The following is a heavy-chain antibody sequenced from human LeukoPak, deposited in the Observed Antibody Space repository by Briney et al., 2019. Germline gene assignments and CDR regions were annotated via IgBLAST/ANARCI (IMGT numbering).Heavy chain of an antibody. CDR3: ARELPYSLDY. V-gene: IGHV4-38-2*02. D-gene: IGHD2-15*01. CDR2: IYYIGST. J-gene: IGHJ4*02. Sequence: PSETLSLTCSVSGYSISSGYYWGWIRQPPGKELEWIGYIYYIGSTNYNPSLKRRVTISVDTSKNQFSLKLSSVTAADTAVYYCARELPYSLDYWGQGTLVTVSS. CDR1: GYSISSGYY.